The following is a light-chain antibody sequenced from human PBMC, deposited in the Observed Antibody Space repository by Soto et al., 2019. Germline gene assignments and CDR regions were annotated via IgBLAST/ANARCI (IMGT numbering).Light chain of an antibody. CDR1: QSFSSSY. V-gene: IGKV3-20*01. Sequence: EVVLTQSPGTLSLSPGERATLSCRASQSFSSSYVAWYQQKPGQAPRSLIYGASTRATGIPARFSGSGSGTEFTLTISSLQSEDFATYYCQQYYSYPRTFGQGTKVDI. J-gene: IGKJ1*01. CDR2: GAS. CDR3: QQYYSYPRT.